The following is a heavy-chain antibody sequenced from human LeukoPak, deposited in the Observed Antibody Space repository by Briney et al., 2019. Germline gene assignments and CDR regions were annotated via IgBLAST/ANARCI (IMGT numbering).Heavy chain of an antibody. CDR1: GGTFISYA. J-gene: IGHJ4*02. V-gene: IGHV1-69*06. D-gene: IGHD5-18*01. Sequence: ASVKVSCKASGGTFISYAISWVRQSPGQGLEWMGGIIPIFGTANYAQQFQGRVTITADKSKSTAYMELRSLRSEDKAVYYCASPLSGTGYSYGYTPFDYWGQGTLVTVSS. CDR2: IIPIFGTA. CDR3: ASPLSGTGYSYGYTPFDY.